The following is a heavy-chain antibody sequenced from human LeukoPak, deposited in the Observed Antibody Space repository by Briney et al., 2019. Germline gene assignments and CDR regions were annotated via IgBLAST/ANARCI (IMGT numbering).Heavy chain of an antibody. CDR2: ISYDGSNT. D-gene: IGHD3-9*01. CDR1: DSFLSNMG. J-gene: IGHJ4*02. V-gene: IGHV3-30*18. Sequence: GGPWNLPWPASDSFLSNMGLHGSRRAPARGREGWAFISYDGSNTYYADSVKGRFTISRDNSKNTLYLQMNSLGAEDTAVFYCAKALKIYDILTGPDYWGQGTLVTVSS. CDR3: AKALKIYDILTGPDY.